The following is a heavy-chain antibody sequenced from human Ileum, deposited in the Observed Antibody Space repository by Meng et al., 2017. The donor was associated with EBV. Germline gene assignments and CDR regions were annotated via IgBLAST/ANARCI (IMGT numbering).Heavy chain of an antibody. V-gene: IGHV3-30*18. J-gene: IGHJ4*02. CDR2: ISYDENIK. CDR3: TNLSF. CDR1: GFSFDTFD. D-gene: IGHD2/OR15-2a*01. Sequence: QVQLVESGGGVVQAGRSLRVSGEASGFSFDTFDMHWARQAPGKGLGWVAVISYDENIKFYADSVKGRFTISRDNSKNTLYLQLNSLRPDDTAFYYCTNLSFWGQGTLVTVSS.